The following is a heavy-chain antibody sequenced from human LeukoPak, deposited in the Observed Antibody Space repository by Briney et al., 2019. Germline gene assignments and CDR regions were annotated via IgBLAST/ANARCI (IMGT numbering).Heavy chain of an antibody. D-gene: IGHD1-1*01. CDR3: ARVWRMYYFDY. CDR1: GGSFSGYY. CDR2: INHSGST. V-gene: IGHV4-34*01. Sequence: PSETLSLTCAVYGGSFSGYYWSWIRQPPGKGLEWIGEINHSGSTNYNPSLKSRVTISVDTSKNQFSLKLSSVTAADTAVYYCARVWRMYYFDYWGQGTLVTVSS. J-gene: IGHJ4*02.